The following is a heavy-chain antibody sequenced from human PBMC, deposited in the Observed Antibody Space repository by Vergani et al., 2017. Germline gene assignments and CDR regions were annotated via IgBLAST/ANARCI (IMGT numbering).Heavy chain of an antibody. CDR3: ARGRVVVVSLYYYYYGMDV. CDR2: INHSGST. CDR1: GGSFSGYY. D-gene: IGHD2-21*01. V-gene: IGHV4-34*01. J-gene: IGHJ6*02. Sequence: QVQLQQWGAGLLKPSETLSLTCAVYGGSFSGYYWSWIRQPPGKGLEWIGEINHSGSTNYNPSLKSRVTISVDTSKNQFSLKLSSVTAADTAVYYCARGRVVVVSLYYYYYGMDVWGLGTTVTVSS.